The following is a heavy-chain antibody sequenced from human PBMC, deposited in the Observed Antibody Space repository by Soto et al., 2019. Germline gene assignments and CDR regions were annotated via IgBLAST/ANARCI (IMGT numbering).Heavy chain of an antibody. CDR3: ARDAVGYYDSSGYYTWFDP. CDR2: IYYSGST. V-gene: IGHV4-59*01. Sequence: SEALSLTCTGSGGSLSSYYWSWIRQPPGKGLEWIGYIYYSGSTNYNPSLKSRVTISVDTSENQFSLKLSSVTAADTAVYYCARDAVGYYDSSGYYTWFDPWGQGTLVTVSS. D-gene: IGHD3-22*01. J-gene: IGHJ5*02. CDR1: GGSLSSYY.